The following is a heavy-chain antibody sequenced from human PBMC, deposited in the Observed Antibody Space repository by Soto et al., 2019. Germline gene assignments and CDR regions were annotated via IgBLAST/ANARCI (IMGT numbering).Heavy chain of an antibody. Sequence: SVKVSCKASGGTFTDLGLHWVRQAPGQGLEWMGGIIPIFGTPDYAQKFQGRVIITADEFTSTAHMELSSLRSEDTAVYYCARGWDHYDSSGLLTWFDPWGQGTLVTVSS. J-gene: IGHJ5*02. V-gene: IGHV1-69*13. CDR2: IIPIFGTP. CDR3: ARGWDHYDSSGLLTWFDP. D-gene: IGHD3-22*01. CDR1: GGTFTDLG.